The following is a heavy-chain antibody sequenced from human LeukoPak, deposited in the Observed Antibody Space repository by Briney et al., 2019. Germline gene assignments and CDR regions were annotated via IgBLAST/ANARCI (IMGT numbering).Heavy chain of an antibody. CDR1: GFTFSSYA. D-gene: IGHD3-9*01. Sequence: GRSLRLSCAASGFTFSSYAMHWVRQAPGKGLEWVAVISYDGSNKYYADSVKGRFTISRDNSKNTLYLQMNSLRAEDTAVYYCARGTYYDILTLQGWFDPWGQGTLVTVSS. CDR3: ARGTYYDILTLQGWFDP. J-gene: IGHJ5*02. CDR2: ISYDGSNK. V-gene: IGHV3-30*04.